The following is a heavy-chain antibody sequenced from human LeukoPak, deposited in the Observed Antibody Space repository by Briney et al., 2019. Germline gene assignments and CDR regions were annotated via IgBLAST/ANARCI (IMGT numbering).Heavy chain of an antibody. V-gene: IGHV1-46*01. D-gene: IGHD6-19*01. Sequence: GASVKVSCKASGYTFTSYYMHWVRQAPGQGLEWMGIINPSGGSTSYAQKFQGRVTMTRDTSTSTVYMELSSLRSEDTAVYYCAREGEVAGALAEYFQHWGQGTLVTVSS. CDR1: GYTFTSYY. CDR3: AREGEVAGALAEYFQH. J-gene: IGHJ1*01. CDR2: INPSGGST.